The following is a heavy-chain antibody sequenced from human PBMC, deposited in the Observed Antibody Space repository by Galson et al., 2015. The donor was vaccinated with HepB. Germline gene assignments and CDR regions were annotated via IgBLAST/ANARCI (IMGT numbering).Heavy chain of an antibody. J-gene: IGHJ4*02. Sequence: SLRLSCAASGFTFSSYEMNWVRQAPGKGLECVSYISSSGTTIYYADSVKGRFTISRDNAKNSLYLQMNSLRAEDTAVYYCARADWGAMGSFDYWGQGTLVTVSP. CDR3: ARADWGAMGSFDY. CDR2: ISSSGTTI. D-gene: IGHD3-16*01. CDR1: GFTFSSYE. V-gene: IGHV3-48*03.